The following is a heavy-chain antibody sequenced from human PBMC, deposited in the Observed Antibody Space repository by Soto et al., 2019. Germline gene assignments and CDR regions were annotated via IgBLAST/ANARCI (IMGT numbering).Heavy chain of an antibody. Sequence: QITLKESGPTLVKPTQTLTLTCTFSGFSLNNGGAGVGWIRQPPGKALEWLALIYWNEDKRYNPSLKSRLTITKDTSKNQVVLTMTNMDPVETATYYCAHRGYGDYPGDNWFDPWGQGTLVTVSS. CDR1: GFSLNNGGAG. V-gene: IGHV2-5*01. J-gene: IGHJ5*02. D-gene: IGHD4-17*01. CDR3: AHRGYGDYPGDNWFDP. CDR2: IYWNEDK.